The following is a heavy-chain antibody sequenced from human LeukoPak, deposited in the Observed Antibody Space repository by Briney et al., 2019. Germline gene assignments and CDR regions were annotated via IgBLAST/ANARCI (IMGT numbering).Heavy chain of an antibody. CDR2: IYYSGST. J-gene: IGHJ4*02. CDR3: ARDRVSLYYFDY. CDR1: GGSISSYY. Sequence: SETLSLTCTVSGGSISSYYWSWIRQPPGKGLEWIGYIYYSGSTNYNPSLKSRVTISVDTSKNQFSLKLSSVTAADTAVYYCARDRVSLYYFDYWGQGTLVTVSS. V-gene: IGHV4-59*01. D-gene: IGHD3-10*01.